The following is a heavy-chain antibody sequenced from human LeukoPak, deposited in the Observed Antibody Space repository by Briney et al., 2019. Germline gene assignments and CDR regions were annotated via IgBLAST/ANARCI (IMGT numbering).Heavy chain of an antibody. Sequence: ASVKVSCKASGYTFTGYDMHWARQAPGQGLEWMGWINPNSGGTNYAQKFQGRVTMTRDTSISTAYMELSRLRSDDTAVYYCARGPAQWVDYYMDVWGKGATVTISS. J-gene: IGHJ6*03. CDR3: ARGPAQWVDYYMDV. CDR1: GYTFTGYD. CDR2: INPNSGGT. V-gene: IGHV1-2*02. D-gene: IGHD1-26*01.